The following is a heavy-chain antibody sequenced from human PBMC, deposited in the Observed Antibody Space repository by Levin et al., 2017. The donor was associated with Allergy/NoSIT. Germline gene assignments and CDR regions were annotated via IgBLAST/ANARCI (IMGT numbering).Heavy chain of an antibody. V-gene: IGHV3-23*01. Sequence: GESLKISCAASGFRFSSYAMNWVRLGPGKGLEWVSGVSGDGGTTYYPDSVKGRFTISRDNSKNTVALQMNSLRVEDTAGYYCSNSPVGGKGRIDFWGQGTLVTVSS. CDR1: GFRFSSYA. CDR3: SNSPVGGKGRIDF. J-gene: IGHJ4*02. CDR2: VSGDGGTT. D-gene: IGHD1-26*01.